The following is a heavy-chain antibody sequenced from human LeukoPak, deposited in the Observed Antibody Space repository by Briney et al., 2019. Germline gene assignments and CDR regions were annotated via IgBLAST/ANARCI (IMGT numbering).Heavy chain of an antibody. J-gene: IGHJ3*01. CDR2: ISGSGGST. CDR1: GFTVSSNY. V-gene: IGHV3-23*01. CDR3: ATQGQAARPGG. Sequence: PGGSLRLSCAASGFTVSSNYMSWVRQAPGKGLEWVSAISGSGGSTYYADSVKGRFTISRDNSKNTLYLQMNSLRAEDTAVYYCATQGQAARPGGWGQGTMVTVSS. D-gene: IGHD6-6*01.